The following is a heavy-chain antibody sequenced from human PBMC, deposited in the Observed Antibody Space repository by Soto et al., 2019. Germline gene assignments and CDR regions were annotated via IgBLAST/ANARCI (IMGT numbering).Heavy chain of an antibody. CDR2: IFPKFGTT. V-gene: IGHV1-69*13. D-gene: IGHD3-16*02. CDR1: GDTDTNYV. Sequence: EASVKVSCKASGDTDTNYVISWVRQAPGQGLEWMGGIFPKFGTTYSAQKLQDRLTITADEGTSTVYMQLSSLRLDDTAVYYCEAEMTFGKLSVVWGQGTTVTVSS. J-gene: IGHJ6*02. CDR3: EAEMTFGKLSVV.